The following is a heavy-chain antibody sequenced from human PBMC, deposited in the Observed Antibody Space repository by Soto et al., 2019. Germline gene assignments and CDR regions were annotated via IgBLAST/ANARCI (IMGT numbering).Heavy chain of an antibody. CDR2: INHSGNT. Sequence: QVQLQQWGAGLLKPSETLSLTCAVYGGSFSGYYWRWIRQPPGKGLEWIGEINHSGNTNYNSSLKSRVTISVDTSKNQFSLKLTSVTAADTAVYYCAREYCSSNSCYVDYWGQGTLVIVSS. D-gene: IGHD2-2*01. CDR1: GGSFSGYY. J-gene: IGHJ4*02. CDR3: AREYCSSNSCYVDY. V-gene: IGHV4-34*01.